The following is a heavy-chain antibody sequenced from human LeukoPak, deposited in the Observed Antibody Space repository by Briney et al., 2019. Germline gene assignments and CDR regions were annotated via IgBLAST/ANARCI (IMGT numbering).Heavy chain of an antibody. Sequence: PGGSLRLSCAASGFTFSSYAMSWVRQAPGKGLGWVSAISGSGGSACYADSVKGRFTISRDNSKNTLYLQMNSLRAEDTAVYYCAQHYGDYVGYFDYWGQGTLVTVSS. CDR3: AQHYGDYVGYFDY. CDR1: GFTFSSYA. V-gene: IGHV3-23*01. J-gene: IGHJ4*02. CDR2: ISGSGGSA. D-gene: IGHD4-17*01.